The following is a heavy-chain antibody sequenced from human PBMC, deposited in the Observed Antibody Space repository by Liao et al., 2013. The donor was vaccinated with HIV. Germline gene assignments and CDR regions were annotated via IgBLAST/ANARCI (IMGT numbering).Heavy chain of an antibody. J-gene: IGHJ6*03. CDR3: ARLGGSSCFDYYYYMDV. CDR1: GGSISSYY. Sequence: QVQLQESGPGLVKPSETLSLTCTVSGGSISSYYWSWVRQPAGKGLEWIGRIYTSGSTNYNPSLKSRVTISIDTSKNQFSLKLSSVTAADTAVYYCARLGGSSCFDYYYYMDVWGKGTTVTVSS. CDR2: IYTSGST. V-gene: IGHV4-4*07. D-gene: IGHD6-13*01.